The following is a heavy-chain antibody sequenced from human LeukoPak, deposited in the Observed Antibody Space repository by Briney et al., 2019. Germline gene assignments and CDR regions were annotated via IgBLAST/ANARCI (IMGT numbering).Heavy chain of an antibody. D-gene: IGHD2-15*01. CDR3: ARDGHIARRGSCYSLNY. J-gene: IGHJ4*02. Sequence: ASVKVSCKASGYTFTSYYMHWVRQAPGQGLEWMGIINPSGGSTNYAQKFQGRVTMTRDTSTSTVYMELSSLRSEDTAVYYCARDGHIARRGSCYSLNYWGQGTLVTVSS. V-gene: IGHV1-46*01. CDR2: INPSGGST. CDR1: GYTFTSYY.